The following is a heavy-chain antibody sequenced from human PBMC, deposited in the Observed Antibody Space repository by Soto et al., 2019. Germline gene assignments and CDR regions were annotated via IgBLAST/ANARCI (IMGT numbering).Heavy chain of an antibody. CDR1: GFTFSSYG. CDR2: ISYDGSNK. V-gene: IGHV3-30*18. CDR3: AKASTGYSSTSPPGY. Sequence: QVQLVESGGGVVQPRRSLRLSCAASGFTFSSYGMHWVRQAPGKGLEWVAVISYDGSNKYYADSVKGRFTISRDNSKNTLYLQMNSLRAEDTAVYYCAKASTGYSSTSPPGYWGQGTLVTVSS. J-gene: IGHJ4*02. D-gene: IGHD6-13*01.